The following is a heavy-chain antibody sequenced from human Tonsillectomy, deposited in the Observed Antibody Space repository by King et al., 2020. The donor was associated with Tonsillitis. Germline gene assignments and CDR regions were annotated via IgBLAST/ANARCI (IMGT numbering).Heavy chain of an antibody. CDR1: GFTFSSYW. Sequence: VQLVESGGGLVQPGGSLRLSCAASGFTFSSYWMSWVRQAPGKGLEWVANIKQDGSEKYYVDSVKGRFIISRDNAKNSLYLQMNSLRAEDTAVYYCARDHRTSGYSSSWYDYWGQGTLVTVSS. CDR3: ARDHRTSGYSSSWYDY. D-gene: IGHD6-13*01. V-gene: IGHV3-7*04. CDR2: IKQDGSEK. J-gene: IGHJ4*02.